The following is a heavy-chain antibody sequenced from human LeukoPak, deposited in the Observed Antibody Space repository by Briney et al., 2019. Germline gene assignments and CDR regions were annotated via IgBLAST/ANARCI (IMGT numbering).Heavy chain of an antibody. D-gene: IGHD2-15*01. CDR1: GFTFSDYG. V-gene: IGHV3-30*02. CDR3: AKGGSPSHNWFNS. Sequence: GGALRLSCAASGFTFSDYGMRWVRQAPGKGLEGVAFIRNDGSYEYYPASVKGRFNISRDNSRNALFLQMNSLRAEDTAVYYCAKGGSPSHNWFNSWGQGTLVTVSS. CDR2: IRNDGSYE. J-gene: IGHJ5*01.